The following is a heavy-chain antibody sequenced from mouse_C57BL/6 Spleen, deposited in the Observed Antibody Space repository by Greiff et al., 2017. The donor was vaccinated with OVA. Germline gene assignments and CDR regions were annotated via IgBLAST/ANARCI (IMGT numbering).Heavy chain of an antibody. Sequence: VKLQQPGAELVMPGASVKLSCKASGYTFTSYWMHWVKQRPGQGLEWIGEIDPSDSYTNYNQKFKGKSTLTVDKSSSTAYMQLSSLTSEDSAVYYCARDYYGKRFDYWGQGTTLTVSS. CDR2: IDPSDSYT. J-gene: IGHJ2*01. D-gene: IGHD1-1*01. CDR3: ARDYYGKRFDY. CDR1: GYTFTSYW. V-gene: IGHV1-69*01.